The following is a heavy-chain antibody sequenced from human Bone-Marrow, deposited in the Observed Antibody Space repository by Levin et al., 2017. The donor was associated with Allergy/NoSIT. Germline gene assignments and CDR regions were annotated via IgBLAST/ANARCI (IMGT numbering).Heavy chain of an antibody. CDR3: ARRRIQFWSAPEGMDV. CDR2: ISWNSGHI. CDR1: GFAFDSYA. V-gene: IGHV3-9*01. Sequence: SLKISCAAAGFAFDSYAMHWVRQAPGKGLEWIAGISWNSGHIGYADSVKGRFTILRENAKNSLYLQMNSLRPEDTALYYCARRRIQFWSAPEGMDVWGQGTTVSVSS. J-gene: IGHJ6*02. D-gene: IGHD3-3*01.